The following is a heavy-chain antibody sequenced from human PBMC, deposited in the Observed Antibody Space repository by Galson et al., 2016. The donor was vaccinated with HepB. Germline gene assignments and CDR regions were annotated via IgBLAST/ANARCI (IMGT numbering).Heavy chain of an antibody. CDR2: IYPGDSDT. Sequence: QSGAEVKKPGESLKISCKGSGYNFTNYWIGWVRQMPGKGLEWMGIIYPGDSDTRYSPSFQGQVTISADKSISTAYLQWSSLKASDTAMYYCARTLPMVVTAEDAFDIWGQGTMVTVSS. CDR1: GYNFTNYW. V-gene: IGHV5-51*01. D-gene: IGHD2-21*02. CDR3: ARTLPMVVTAEDAFDI. J-gene: IGHJ3*02.